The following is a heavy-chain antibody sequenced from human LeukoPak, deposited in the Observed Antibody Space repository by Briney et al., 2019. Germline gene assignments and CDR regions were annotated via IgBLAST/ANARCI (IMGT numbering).Heavy chain of an antibody. CDR2: ISYDGSNK. J-gene: IGHJ3*02. Sequence: GGSLRLSCAACGFTFSSYAMHWVRQAPGKGLEWVAVISYDGSNKYYADSVKGRFTISRDNSKNTLYLQMNGLRAEDTAVYYCTSYVVSGAFDIWGQGTMVTVSS. CDR1: GFTFSSYA. CDR3: TSYVVSGAFDI. D-gene: IGHD2-21*01. V-gene: IGHV3-30*04.